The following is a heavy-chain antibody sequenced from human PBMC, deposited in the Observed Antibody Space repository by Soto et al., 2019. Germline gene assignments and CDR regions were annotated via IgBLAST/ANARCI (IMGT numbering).Heavy chain of an antibody. D-gene: IGHD6-13*01. CDR2: IIPILGIA. CDR3: ARALSSWPPSH. CDR1: GGTFSSYT. V-gene: IGHV1-69*02. Sequence: QVQLVQSGAEVKKPGSSVKVSCKASGGTFSSYTISWVRQAPGQGLEWMGRIIPILGIANYAQKFQGRVTITADKSTSTAYMELSSLRSEDTAVYSCARALSSWPPSHWGQGTLVTVSS. J-gene: IGHJ1*01.